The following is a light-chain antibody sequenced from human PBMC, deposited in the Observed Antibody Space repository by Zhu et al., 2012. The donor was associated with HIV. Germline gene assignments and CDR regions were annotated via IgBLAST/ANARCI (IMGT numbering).Light chain of an antibody. V-gene: IGKV3-20*01. CDR1: QSVSSNY. Sequence: IVLTQSPGTLSLSPGERATLSCRASQSVSSNYLAWYQQKPGQAPRFLIYGASSRATGIPDRFSGSGFGTDFTLTISRLEPEDFAVYYCQQYGSSPTFGGGTKVEIK. J-gene: IGKJ4*01. CDR3: QQYGSSPT. CDR2: GAS.